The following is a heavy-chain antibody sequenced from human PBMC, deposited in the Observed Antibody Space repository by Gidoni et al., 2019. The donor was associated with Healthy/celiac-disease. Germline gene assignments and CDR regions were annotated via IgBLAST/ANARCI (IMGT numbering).Heavy chain of an antibody. CDR2: IYHSGST. CDR3: ARAGYSYGNYYYYYGMDV. V-gene: IGHV4-30-2*01. D-gene: IGHD5-18*01. J-gene: IGHJ6*02. CDR1: GGSISSGGYS. Sequence: QLQLQESGSGLVKPSQTLSLTCAVSGGSISSGGYSWSWIRQPPGKGLEWIGYIYHSGSTYYNPSLKSRVTISVDRSKNQFSLKLSSVTAADTAVYYCARAGYSYGNYYYYYGMDVWGQGTTVTVSS.